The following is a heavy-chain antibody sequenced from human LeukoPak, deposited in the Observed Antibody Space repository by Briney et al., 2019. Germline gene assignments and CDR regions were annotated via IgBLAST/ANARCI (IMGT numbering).Heavy chain of an antibody. CDR3: GKRGHFYGSTDPYYIDY. CDR1: GFSFDDYG. V-gene: IGHV3-20*04. CDR2: INWNGDST. J-gene: IGHJ4*02. D-gene: IGHD3-10*01. Sequence: GSGGSLRLSCAASGFSFDDYGLTWVRQAPGKGLEWVSGINWNGDSTDYADSVKGRFTISRDNAKNSLYLQMNSLRDEDTAVYYCGKRGHFYGSTDPYYIDYWGQGILVTVSS.